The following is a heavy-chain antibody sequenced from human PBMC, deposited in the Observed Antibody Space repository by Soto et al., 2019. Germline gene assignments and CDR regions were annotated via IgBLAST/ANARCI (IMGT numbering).Heavy chain of an antibody. CDR3: AKDRDCGGDCYPGVRYYYYGIDV. CDR1: GFTFSSYG. CDR2: ISYDGSNK. D-gene: IGHD2-21*02. V-gene: IGHV3-30*18. Sequence: QVQLVESGGGVVQPGRSLRLSCAASGFTFSSYGMHWVRQAPGKGLEWVAVISYDGSNKYYADSVKGRFTISRDNSKNTLYLQMNSLRAEDTAVYYCAKDRDCGGDCYPGVRYYYYGIDVWGQGTTVTVSS. J-gene: IGHJ6*02.